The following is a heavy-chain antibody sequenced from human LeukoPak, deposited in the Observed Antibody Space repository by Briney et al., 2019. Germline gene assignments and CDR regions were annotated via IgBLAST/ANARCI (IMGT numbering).Heavy chain of an antibody. J-gene: IGHJ3*02. CDR1: GFTFSSYE. CDR3: AREALAARRSDAFDI. D-gene: IGHD6-6*01. CDR2: ISGSGITI. V-gene: IGHV3-48*03. Sequence: PGGSLRLSCAASGFTFSSYEMNWVRQAPGKGLEWVSYISGSGITIHYADSAKGRFTISRDNAKNSLYLQMNSLRAEDTAVYYCAREALAARRSDAFDIWGQGTMVTVSS.